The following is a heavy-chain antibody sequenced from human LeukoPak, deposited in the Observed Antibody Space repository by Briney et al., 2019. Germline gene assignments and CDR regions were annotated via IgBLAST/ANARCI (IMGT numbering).Heavy chain of an antibody. D-gene: IGHD4-17*01. V-gene: IGHV4-59*08. CDR2: IFYSGTT. J-gene: IGHJ4*02. CDR3: ARMSRYGDYVPY. CDR1: GGSISSYY. Sequence: PSETLSLTCTVSGGSISSYYWSWIRQPPGKGLEWIGFIFYSGTTNYNPSLKSRVTISVDTSKNQFSLKLTSVTAADTAVYYCARMSRYGDYVPYWGQGNLVTVSS.